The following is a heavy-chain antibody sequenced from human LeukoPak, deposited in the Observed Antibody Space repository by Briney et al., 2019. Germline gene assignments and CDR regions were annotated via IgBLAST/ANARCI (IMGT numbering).Heavy chain of an antibody. V-gene: IGHV3-64*01. J-gene: IGHJ4*02. CDR1: GFTFSSYA. CDR2: ISSNGGST. Sequence: PGGSLRLSCAASGFTFSSYAMHWVRQAPGKGLEYVSAISSNGGSTYYANSVKGRFTTSRDNSKNTLYLQMGSLRAEDMAVYYCARAYYDYGDYGLDYWGQGTLVTVSS. D-gene: IGHD4-17*01. CDR3: ARAYYDYGDYGLDY.